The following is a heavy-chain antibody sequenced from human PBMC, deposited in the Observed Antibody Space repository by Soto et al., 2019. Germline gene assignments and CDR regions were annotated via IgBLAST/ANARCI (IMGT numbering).Heavy chain of an antibody. J-gene: IGHJ4*02. CDR1: GGTFSSYA. D-gene: IGHD3-22*01. V-gene: IGHV1-69*13. Sequence: SVKVSCKASGGTFSSYAISWVRQAPGQGLEWMGGIIPIFGTANYAQKFQGRVTITADESTSTAYMELSSLRSEDTAVYYCARVFHDSSGPIHFDYWGQGTLVTVSS. CDR3: ARVFHDSSGPIHFDY. CDR2: IIPIFGTA.